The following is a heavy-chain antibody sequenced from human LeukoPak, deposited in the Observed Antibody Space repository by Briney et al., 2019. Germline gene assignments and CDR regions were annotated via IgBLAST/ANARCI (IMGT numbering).Heavy chain of an antibody. CDR2: ISYDEDNR. V-gene: IGHV3-30-3*01. D-gene: IGHD1-1*01. CDR3: ASLSAMTTAPPDV. J-gene: IGHJ6*02. CDR1: GFTFSNYA. Sequence: PGGSLRLSCIASGFTFSNYAMNWVRQAPGKGLEWVAFISYDEDNRFYADSVKGRFSISRDNSNNVLFLQMNSLRVEDTAVYYCASLSAMTTAPPDVWGQGTTVTASS.